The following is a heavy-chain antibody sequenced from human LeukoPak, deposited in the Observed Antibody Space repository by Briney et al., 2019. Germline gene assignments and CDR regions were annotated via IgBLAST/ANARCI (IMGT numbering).Heavy chain of an antibody. CDR3: ARDLGGRWYKNCGMDA. V-gene: IGHV3-48*03. J-gene: IGHJ6*02. CDR2: ISSSGSTI. D-gene: IGHD4-23*01. Sequence: PGGSLRLSCAASGFTFSSYEMNWVRQAPGKGLEWVSYISSSGSTIYYADSVKGRFTISRDNAKNSLYLQMNSLRAEDTAVYYCARDLGGRWYKNCGMDAWGQGTTVTVSS. CDR1: GFTFSSYE.